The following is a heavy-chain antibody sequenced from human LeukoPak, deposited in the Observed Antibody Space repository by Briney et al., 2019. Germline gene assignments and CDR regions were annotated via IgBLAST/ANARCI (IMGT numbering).Heavy chain of an antibody. CDR1: GYPVSTNY. J-gene: IGHJ4*02. V-gene: IGHV3-53*01. CDR3: ARNFFGSGSFYFEPSYYFDS. D-gene: IGHD3-10*01. CDR2: IYTDGTT. Sequence: GGSLRLSCAASGYPVSTNYMSWVRQAPAKGLEWVSIIYTDGTTKYADSVKGRFTMSRDNSKNTLYLQMNSLRAEDTAVYYCARNFFGSGSFYFEPSYYFDSWGQGTPVTVSS.